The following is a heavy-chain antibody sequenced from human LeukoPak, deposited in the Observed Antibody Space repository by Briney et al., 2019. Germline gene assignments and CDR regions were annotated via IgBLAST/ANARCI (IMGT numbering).Heavy chain of an antibody. CDR3: ARERARALDN. CDR1: GFTFRSYW. Sequence: TGGSLRLSCVVSGFTFRSYWMHWVRQVPVKGLEWVSRINSDGRTTNYADSVKGRFTISRDNAKNTLFLQMNSLRAEDTAVLYCARERARALDNWGQGTLVTVSS. V-gene: IGHV3-74*01. J-gene: IGHJ4*02. D-gene: IGHD6-6*01. CDR2: INSDGRTT.